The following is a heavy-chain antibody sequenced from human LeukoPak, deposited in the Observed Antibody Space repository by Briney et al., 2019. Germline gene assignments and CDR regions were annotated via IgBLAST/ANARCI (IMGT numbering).Heavy chain of an antibody. J-gene: IGHJ4*02. CDR2: ISAYNGNT. CDR3: ARGKDLWGHCSGGSCYCFDY. Sequence: ASVKVSCKASGYTFTSYGISWVRQAPGQGLEWVGWISAYNGNTNYAQKLQGRVTMTTDTSTSTAYMELRSLRSDDTAVYYCARGKDLWGHCSGGSCYCFDYWGQGTLITVSS. V-gene: IGHV1-18*01. CDR1: GYTFTSYG. D-gene: IGHD2-15*01.